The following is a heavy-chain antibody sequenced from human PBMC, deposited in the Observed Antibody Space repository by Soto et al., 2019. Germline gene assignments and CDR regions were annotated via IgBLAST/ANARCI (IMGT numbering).Heavy chain of an antibody. CDR2: IYYSGST. J-gene: IGHJ4*02. Sequence: QVQLQESGPGLVKPSETLSLTCTVSGGSISSYYWSWIRQPPGKGLEWIGYIYYSGSTNYNPSPKSRVTISVDTSKNQFSLTLSSVTAADTAVYYCAGGTIGGTFDYWGQGTLVTVSS. D-gene: IGHD3-3*01. CDR1: GGSISSYY. CDR3: AGGTIGGTFDY. V-gene: IGHV4-59*08.